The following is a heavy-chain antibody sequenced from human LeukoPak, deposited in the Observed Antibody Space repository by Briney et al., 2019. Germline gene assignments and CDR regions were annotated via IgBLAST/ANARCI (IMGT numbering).Heavy chain of an antibody. CDR1: GFXFSSYW. CDR2: ITLDGSDS. J-gene: IGHJ4*02. V-gene: IGHV3-7*04. Sequence: GGSLRLSCAASGFXFSSYWMAWVRQAPGKGLEWVATITLDGSDSYYVDSVKGRFTVSRDNAKNSLYLQMNSLRVEDTAVFYCTTENWYVFENWGQGSLVTVSS. CDR3: TTENWYVFEN. D-gene: IGHD1-1*01.